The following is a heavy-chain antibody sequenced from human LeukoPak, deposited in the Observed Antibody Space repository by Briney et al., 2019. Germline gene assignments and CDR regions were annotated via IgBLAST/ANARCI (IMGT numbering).Heavy chain of an antibody. CDR1: GFTFNGYA. J-gene: IGHJ4*02. CDR2: ISSTGGTI. D-gene: IGHD4-17*01. Sequence: GGSLRLSCAASGFTFNGYAMNWVRQAPGKGLEWLSHISSTGGTIYYADSVKGRLTVSRDNAKNSLYLQMNSLRAEDTAVYYCAKSDPYGDSLIEIWGQGALVTVSS. CDR3: AKSDPYGDSLIEI. V-gene: IGHV3-48*03.